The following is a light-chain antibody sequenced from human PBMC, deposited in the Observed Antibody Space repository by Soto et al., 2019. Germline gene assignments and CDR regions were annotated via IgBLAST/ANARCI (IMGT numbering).Light chain of an antibody. Sequence: DIVMTQSPDSLAVSLGERATINCKSSQSVLYRSNNKNYLAWYQQKPGQAPRLLIYDASNRATGIPARFSGSGSGTDFTLTISSLEPEDFAVYYCQQRSNWPPAFGQGTRLEIK. CDR2: DAS. V-gene: IGKV3-11*01. CDR1: QSVLYRSNNKNY. CDR3: QQRSNWPPA. J-gene: IGKJ5*01.